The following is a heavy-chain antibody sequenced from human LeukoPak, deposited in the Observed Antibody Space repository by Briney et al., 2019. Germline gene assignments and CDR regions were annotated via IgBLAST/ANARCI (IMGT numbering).Heavy chain of an antibody. CDR1: GYTFMSHG. CDR3: ARATGTWGHDGFDI. Sequence: ASVKVSCKAYGYTFMSHGISWVRQAPGQGLEWMGWISGSSSNTNYAQRLQGRVTMTTDTSATTAYMELRSLRSDDTAVYYCARATGTWGHDGFDIWGQGTMVTVSS. V-gene: IGHV1-18*01. J-gene: IGHJ3*02. D-gene: IGHD3-16*01. CDR2: ISGSSSNT.